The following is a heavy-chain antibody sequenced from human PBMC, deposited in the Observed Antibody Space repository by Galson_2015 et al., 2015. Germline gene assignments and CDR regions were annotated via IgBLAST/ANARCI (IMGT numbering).Heavy chain of an antibody. CDR2: IYPGDSDT. V-gene: IGHV5-51*01. CDR1: GCSFTSYW. Sequence: QSGAEVKKPGESLKISCKGSGCSFTSYWIGWVRQMPGKGLEWMGIIYPGDSDTRYSPSFQGQVTISADKSISTAYLQWSSLKASDTAMYYCARHAPLRYFDWLSPNNWFDPWGQGTLVTVSS. CDR3: ARHAPLRYFDWLSPNNWFDP. J-gene: IGHJ5*02. D-gene: IGHD3-9*01.